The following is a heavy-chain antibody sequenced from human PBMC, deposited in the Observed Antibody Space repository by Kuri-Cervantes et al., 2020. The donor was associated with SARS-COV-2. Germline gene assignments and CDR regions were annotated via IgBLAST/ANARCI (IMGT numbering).Heavy chain of an antibody. CDR2: IIPILGIA. CDR3: ARDPVGDYGDYGVAFDY. J-gene: IGHJ4*02. Sequence: SVKVSCKASGYTFTSYYMHWVRQAPGQGLEWMGGIIPILGIANYAQKFQGRVTITADKSTSTAYMELSSLRSEDTAVYYCARDPVGDYGDYGVAFDYWGQGTLVTVSS. CDR1: GYTFTSYY. D-gene: IGHD4-17*01. V-gene: IGHV1-69*10.